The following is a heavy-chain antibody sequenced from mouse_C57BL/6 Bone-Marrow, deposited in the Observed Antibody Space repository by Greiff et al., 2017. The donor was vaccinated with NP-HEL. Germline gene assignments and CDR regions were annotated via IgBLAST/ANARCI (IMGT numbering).Heavy chain of an antibody. Sequence: EVQVVESEGGLVQPGSSMKLSCTASGFTFSDYYMAWVRQVPEKGLEWVANINYDGSSTYYLDSLKSRFIISRDNAKNILYLQMSSLKSEDTATYYCARDRGTGYFDVWGTGTTVTVSS. J-gene: IGHJ1*03. CDR2: INYDGSST. V-gene: IGHV5-16*01. D-gene: IGHD3-3*01. CDR1: GFTFSDYY. CDR3: ARDRGTGYFDV.